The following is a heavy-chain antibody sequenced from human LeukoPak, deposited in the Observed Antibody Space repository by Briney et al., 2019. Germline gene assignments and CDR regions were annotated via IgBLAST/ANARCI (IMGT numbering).Heavy chain of an antibody. J-gene: IGHJ6*03. CDR1: GYTFTSYD. V-gene: IGHV1-8*01. CDR2: MNPNSGNT. CDR3: ARGIRRLGWSYYTDV. D-gene: IGHD2-15*01. Sequence: GASVTVSCKASGYTFTSYDINWVRQAAGQGLEWMGWMNPNSGNTGYAQKFQGRVTMTRNTSISTAYMELSSLRSEDTAVYYCARGIRRLGWSYYTDVWGKGTTVTVSS.